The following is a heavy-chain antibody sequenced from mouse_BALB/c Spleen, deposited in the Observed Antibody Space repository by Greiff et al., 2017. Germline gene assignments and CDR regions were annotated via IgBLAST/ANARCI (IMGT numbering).Heavy chain of an antibody. CDR3: ARDGYYGSSHWYFDV. CDR2: ISSGSSTI. D-gene: IGHD1-1*01. V-gene: IGHV5-17*02. Sequence: EVMLVESGGGLVQPGGSRKLSCAASGFTFSSFGMHWVRQAPEKGLEWVAYISSGSSTIYYADTVKGRFTISRDNPKNTLFLQMTSLRSEDTAMYYCARDGYYGSSHWYFDVWGAGTTVTVSS. CDR1: GFTFSSFG. J-gene: IGHJ1*01.